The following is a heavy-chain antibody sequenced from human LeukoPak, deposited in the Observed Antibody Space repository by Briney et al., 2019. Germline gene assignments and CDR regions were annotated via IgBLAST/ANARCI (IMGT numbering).Heavy chain of an antibody. J-gene: IGHJ6*04. D-gene: IGHD2-2*01. V-gene: IGHV3-48*01. CDR3: AKGPLPAAMSLVDV. CDR2: ISSSSSTI. Sequence: GGSLRLSCAASGFTFSRSWMNWVRQAPGKGLEWVSYISSSSSTIYYADSVKGRFTISRDNAKNSLYLQMNSLRAEDTAVYYCAKGPLPAAMSLVDVWGKGTTVTVSS. CDR1: GFTFSRSW.